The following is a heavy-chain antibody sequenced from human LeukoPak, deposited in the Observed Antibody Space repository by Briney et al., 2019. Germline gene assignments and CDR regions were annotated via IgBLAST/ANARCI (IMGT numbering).Heavy chain of an antibody. CDR1: GGSINNY. J-gene: IGHJ6*03. CDR3: ARVRRVFKRNPGRSTEYYYYYYMDV. D-gene: IGHD1-14*01. CDR2: IYDSGST. Sequence: SETLSLTCTVSGGSINNYWSWIRQPPGKGLESIGYIYDSGSTNYNPSLKSRVTISVDTSKNQFSLKLSSVTAADTAVYYCARVRRVFKRNPGRSTEYYYYYYMDVWGKGTTVTVSS. V-gene: IGHV4-59*01.